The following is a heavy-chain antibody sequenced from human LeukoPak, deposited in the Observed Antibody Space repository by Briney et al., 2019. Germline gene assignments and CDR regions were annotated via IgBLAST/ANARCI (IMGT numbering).Heavy chain of an antibody. Sequence: SETLSLTCNVSGGSISSSSYYWGWIRQPPGKGLEYIGSIYYSGITYYNPSLKSRVTISLDTSKNQFSLKLSSVTAADTAVYYCARPSKTLDAFDIWGQGTMVTVSS. CDR2: IYYSGIT. D-gene: IGHD4-11*01. V-gene: IGHV4-39*07. CDR1: GGSISSSSYY. J-gene: IGHJ3*02. CDR3: ARPSKTLDAFDI.